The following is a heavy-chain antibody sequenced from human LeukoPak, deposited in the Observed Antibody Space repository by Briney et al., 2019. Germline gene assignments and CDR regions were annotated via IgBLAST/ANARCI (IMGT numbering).Heavy chain of an antibody. CDR1: GFTFSIYW. D-gene: IGHD3-3*01. V-gene: IGHV3-21*01. Sequence: GGSLRLSCAASGFTFSIYWMSWVRQAPGKGLEWVSSISSSSSYIYYADSVRGRFTISRDNAKNSLYLQMNSLRAEDTAVYYCAREGKLITIFGVVNYYYYGMDVWGQGTTVTVSS. CDR2: ISSSSSYI. CDR3: AREGKLITIFGVVNYYYYGMDV. J-gene: IGHJ6*02.